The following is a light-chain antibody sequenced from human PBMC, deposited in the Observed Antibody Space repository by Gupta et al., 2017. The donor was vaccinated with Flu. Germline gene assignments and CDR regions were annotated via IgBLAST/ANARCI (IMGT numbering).Light chain of an antibody. CDR2: KTS. V-gene: IGKV1D-12*01. CDR3: QQAYGFPLT. Sequence: FPSSVSASVGDTVIINCRASQNIRTWLVWYQQKPGRAPNLLIYKTSTLQSGVPSRFSGSGSGTDFTLTINNLQPDDFATYYCQQAYGFPLTFGGGTKV. CDR1: QNIRTW. J-gene: IGKJ4*01.